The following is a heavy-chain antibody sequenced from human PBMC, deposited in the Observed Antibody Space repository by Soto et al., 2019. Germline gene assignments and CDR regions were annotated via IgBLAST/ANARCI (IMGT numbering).Heavy chain of an antibody. D-gene: IGHD2-2*02. Sequence: GGSLRLSCVGSGLTFSTYSINWVRQAPGKGLEWVSSISSRSDIYYADSVKGRFTISRDNAKNSVSLQMNSLRAEDTAVYYCAREYTAWPLAYGLDVWGQGTTVTVSS. CDR1: GLTFSTYS. CDR2: ISSRSDI. J-gene: IGHJ6*02. CDR3: AREYTAWPLAYGLDV. V-gene: IGHV3-21*01.